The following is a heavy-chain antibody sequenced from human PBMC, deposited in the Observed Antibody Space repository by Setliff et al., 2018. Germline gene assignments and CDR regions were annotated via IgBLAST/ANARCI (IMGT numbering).Heavy chain of an antibody. V-gene: IGHV3-48*01. D-gene: IGHD4-17*01. J-gene: IGHJ4*02. CDR3: VRAFWTYGDYASLACFDY. Sequence: GGSLRLSCAASGFNFNTDSMIWVRQAPGKGLEWVSSVSSSSPIYYADSVKGRFTISRDNAKNSLYLQMNRLRAEDTAVYYCVRAFWTYGDYASLACFDYWGQGTLVTVSS. CDR1: GFNFNTDS. CDR2: VSSSSPI.